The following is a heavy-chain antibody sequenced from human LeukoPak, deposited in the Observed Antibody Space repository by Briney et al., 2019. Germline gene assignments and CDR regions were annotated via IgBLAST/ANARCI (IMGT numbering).Heavy chain of an antibody. D-gene: IGHD2-2*02. CDR2: IKRDGSEK. V-gene: IGHV3-7*03. J-gene: IGHJ4*02. CDR1: GFTFSTYW. Sequence: GVSLRLSCAASGFTFSTYWMSWVRQAPGKGLECVANIKRDGSEKYYVDSVEGRFTIFRDDAKSSLYLQMNSLRAEDTAVYFCARVYTGNRWHFDYWGQGTLVIVSS. CDR3: ARVYTGNRWHFDY.